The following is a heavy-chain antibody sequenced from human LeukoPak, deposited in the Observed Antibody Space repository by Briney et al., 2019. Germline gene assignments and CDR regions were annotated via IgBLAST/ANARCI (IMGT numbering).Heavy chain of an antibody. CDR2: ISAYNGNT. CDR3: ARDCGDTAMVIQFLYYYCGMDV. D-gene: IGHD5-18*01. Sequence: ASVKVSCKASGYTFTSYGISWVRQAPGQGLEWMGWISAYNGNTNYAQKLQGRVTMTTDTSTSTAYMELRSLKSDDTAVYYCARDCGDTAMVIQFLYYYCGMDVWGQGTTVTVSS. J-gene: IGHJ6*02. CDR1: GYTFTSYG. V-gene: IGHV1-18*01.